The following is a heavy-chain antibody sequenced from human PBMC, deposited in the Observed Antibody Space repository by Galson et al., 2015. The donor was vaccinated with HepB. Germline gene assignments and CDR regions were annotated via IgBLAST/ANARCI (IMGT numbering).Heavy chain of an antibody. CDR2: IYNGGST. J-gene: IGHJ3*01. Sequence: WIRQPPGKELEWIGYIYNGGSTNYNPSLKSRVTISLDTSKNQLSLKLRSVTAADTAVYYCARDPPGLDGAFDVWGQGTKVTVSS. CDR3: ARDPPGLDGAFDV. V-gene: IGHV4-59*01. D-gene: IGHD3/OR15-3a*01.